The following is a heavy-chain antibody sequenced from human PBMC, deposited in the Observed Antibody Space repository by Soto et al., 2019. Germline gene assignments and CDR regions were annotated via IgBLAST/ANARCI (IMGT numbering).Heavy chain of an antibody. CDR3: ARDPYSSGFHYFDY. V-gene: IGHV1-2*04. D-gene: IGHD6-19*01. CDR2: INPNSGGT. CDR1: GYTFTGYY. J-gene: IGHJ4*02. Sequence: ASVKVSCKASGYTFTGYYMHWVRQAPGQGLEWMGWINPNSGGTNYAQKFQGWVTMTRDTSISTAYMELSRLRSGDTAVYYCARDPYSSGFHYFDYWGQGTLVTVSS.